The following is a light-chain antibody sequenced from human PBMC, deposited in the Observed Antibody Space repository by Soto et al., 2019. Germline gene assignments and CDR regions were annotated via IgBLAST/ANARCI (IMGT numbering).Light chain of an antibody. CDR1: QSISRL. CDR2: ETS. Sequence: DFQMTQSPSTLSASVLDRVTITCRASQSISRLLAWYQQKPGKAPKLLIYETSSLGDGVPSRFTGSGSGTEFSLTITSLQPDDFATYYCQQYKDYWTFGQGTKV. CDR3: QQYKDYWT. V-gene: IGKV1-5*03. J-gene: IGKJ1*01.